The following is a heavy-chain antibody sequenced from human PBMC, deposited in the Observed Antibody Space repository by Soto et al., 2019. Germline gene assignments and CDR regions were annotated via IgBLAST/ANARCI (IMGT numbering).Heavy chain of an antibody. CDR1: GFTFDDYA. Sequence: EVQLVESGGGLVQPGRSLRLSCAASGFTFDDYAMHWVRQAPGKGLEWDSGISWNSGSIGYADSVKGRFTISRDNAKNSLYLQMNSLRAEYTALYYCAIDAITMVRGVISYYGMDVWGQGTTVTVSS. CDR3: AIDAITMVRGVISYYGMDV. V-gene: IGHV3-9*01. D-gene: IGHD3-10*01. CDR2: ISWNSGSI. J-gene: IGHJ6*02.